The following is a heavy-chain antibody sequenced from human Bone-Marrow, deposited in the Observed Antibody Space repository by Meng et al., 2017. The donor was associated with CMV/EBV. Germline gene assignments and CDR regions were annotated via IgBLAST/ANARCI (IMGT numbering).Heavy chain of an antibody. CDR3: ATFNGWSFFFDY. Sequence: GESLKISCAASGFTFSSYSMNWVRQAPGKGLEWVSYISNSGSSTYYADSVKGRFTISRDNAQDSLYLQMDSLTVEDTAVYYCATFNGWSFFFDYWGQGALVTVSS. CDR1: GFTFSSYS. D-gene: IGHD1-26*01. V-gene: IGHV3-48*04. CDR2: ISNSGSST. J-gene: IGHJ4*02.